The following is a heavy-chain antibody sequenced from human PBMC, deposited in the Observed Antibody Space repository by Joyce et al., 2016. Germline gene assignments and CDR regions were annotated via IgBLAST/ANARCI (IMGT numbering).Heavy chain of an antibody. J-gene: IGHJ4*02. CDR1: GFTFSSYS. D-gene: IGHD2-8*01. Sequence: EVQLVESGGGLVKPGGSLRLSCAASGFTFSSYSMSWVRQAPGKGLEWVSTRSSSSSYKKYTDSVKGRFTLSRDNAKNSLYLQMNSLRVEDTAVYYCARSSYTNGIFDYWGQGTLVTVSS. V-gene: IGHV3-21*01. CDR3: ARSSYTNGIFDY. CDR2: RSSSSSYK.